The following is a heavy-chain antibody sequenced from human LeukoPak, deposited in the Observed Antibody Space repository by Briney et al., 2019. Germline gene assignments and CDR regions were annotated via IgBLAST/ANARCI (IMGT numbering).Heavy chain of an antibody. J-gene: IGHJ3*02. CDR1: GYTFTSYG. Sequence: ASVKVSCKASGYTFTSYGISWVRQAPGQGLEWMGWISAYNGNTNYAQELQGRVTMTTDTSTSTAYMELRSLRSDDTAVYYCARRTVTTADDAFDIWGQGTMVTVSS. V-gene: IGHV1-18*01. CDR2: ISAYNGNT. D-gene: IGHD4-17*01. CDR3: ARRTVTTADDAFDI.